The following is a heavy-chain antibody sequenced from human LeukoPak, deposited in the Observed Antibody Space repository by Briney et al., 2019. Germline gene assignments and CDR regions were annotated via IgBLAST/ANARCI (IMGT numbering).Heavy chain of an antibody. D-gene: IGHD2-8*01. J-gene: IGHJ3*01. CDR3: ARRSRNGLDAFDP. V-gene: IGHV1-2*02. Sequence: ASVKVSCKASAYTFTVYYLHWGRQAPGQGPGWVGWIDPNNGDTDYAQEFQGRVTITRVRSISTAYMELSRLTSDDTAVYYCARRSRNGLDAFDPWGQGTMVTVSS. CDR1: AYTFTVYY. CDR2: IDPNNGDT.